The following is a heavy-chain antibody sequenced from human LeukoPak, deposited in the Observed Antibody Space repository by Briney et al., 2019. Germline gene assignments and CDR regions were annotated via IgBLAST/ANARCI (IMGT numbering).Heavy chain of an antibody. V-gene: IGHV3-15*01. J-gene: IGHJ6*02. Sequence: KPGGSLRLSCAASGFNFNYVWMSWVRQAPGKGLEWVGRIRTKIDGETRDYAAPVKGRFTISRDDSKTTLYLQTNSLKTEDSAVYYCTTERNWELLRPLGMDIWGQGTTVTVSS. D-gene: IGHD1-26*01. CDR3: TTERNWELLRPLGMDI. CDR1: GFNFNYVW. CDR2: IRTKIDGETR.